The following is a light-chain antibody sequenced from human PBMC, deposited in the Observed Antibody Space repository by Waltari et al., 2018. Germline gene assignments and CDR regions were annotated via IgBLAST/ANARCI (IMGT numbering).Light chain of an antibody. J-gene: IGKJ1*01. CDR2: AAS. CDR1: QDISND. Sequence: AIQITQSPSSLSASVGDRITITSRASQDISNDVGWRQQKPAEASKLRLYAASILQSGVPSNSGGSGSGTDFTLTISRQQPEDFATYYCLKDYNYPRTFGQGTKVEIK. CDR3: LKDYNYPRT. V-gene: IGKV1-6*01.